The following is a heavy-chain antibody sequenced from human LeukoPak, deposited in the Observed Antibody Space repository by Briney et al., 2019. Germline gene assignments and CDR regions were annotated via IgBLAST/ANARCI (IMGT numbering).Heavy chain of an antibody. CDR1: GFTFSGYA. D-gene: IGHD3-22*01. J-gene: IGHJ4*02. CDR2: ISYDGSNK. CDR3: ARAERYYDSSGYYRY. V-gene: IGHV3-30-3*01. Sequence: PGGSLRLSCAASGFTFSGYAMHWVRQAPGKGLEWVAVISYDGSNKYYADSVKGRFTISRDNSKNTLYLQMNSLRAEDTAVYYCARAERYYDSSGYYRYWGQGTLVTVSS.